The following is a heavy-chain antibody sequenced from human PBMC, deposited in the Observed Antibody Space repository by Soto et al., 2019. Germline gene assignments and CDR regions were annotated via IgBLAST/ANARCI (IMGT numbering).Heavy chain of an antibody. CDR1: NFAFTNAY. CDR3: THDKGRAWQKYFFDN. D-gene: IGHD3-22*01. J-gene: IGHJ4*01. V-gene: IGHV3-15*07. CDR2: IKSKADGETT. Sequence: GGSLRLSCAASNFAFTNAYMNWVRQAPGKGLEWVGRIKSKADGETTDYAAPVEDRFTVSRDDSKNTLYLHMSSLKTEDTAVYFCTHDKGRAWQKYFFDNWGHGTLVTVS.